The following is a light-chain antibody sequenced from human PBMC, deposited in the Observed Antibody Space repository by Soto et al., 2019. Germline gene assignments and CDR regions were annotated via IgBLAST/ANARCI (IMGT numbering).Light chain of an antibody. CDR1: SSNIGSNY. CDR2: RNN. V-gene: IGLV1-47*01. J-gene: IGLJ2*01. Sequence: QSVLTQPPSASGTPGQRVTISCSGSSSNIGSNYVYWFQQLPGTAPKLLIYRNNQRPSGVPDRFSGSKSGTSGSLAISGLRSEDVADYSCAAWDDSLSGVVFGEGTKPAVL. CDR3: AAWDDSLSGVV.